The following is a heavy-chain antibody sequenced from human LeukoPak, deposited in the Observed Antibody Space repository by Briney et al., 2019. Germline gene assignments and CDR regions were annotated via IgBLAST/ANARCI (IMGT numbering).Heavy chain of an antibody. CDR2: LSGSGSST. D-gene: IGHD2-15*01. CDR3: AKVAGYCSDGGCYRFDY. Sequence: QPGGSLRLSCAASGFTFSSYAMSWVRQAPGKGLEWVSGLSGSGSSTNYADSVKGRFTISRDNSKKTLYLQMNSRRAEDTAVYYCAKVAGYCSDGGCYRFDYWGQGTLVTVSS. J-gene: IGHJ4*02. V-gene: IGHV3-23*01. CDR1: GFTFSSYA.